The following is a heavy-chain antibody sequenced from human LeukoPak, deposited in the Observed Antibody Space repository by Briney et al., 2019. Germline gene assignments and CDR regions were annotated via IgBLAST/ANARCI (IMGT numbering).Heavy chain of an antibody. V-gene: IGHV3-64*01. CDR1: GFTFSSYG. CDR3: ARISATTSHTDY. CDR2: IAGNGGST. J-gene: IGHJ4*02. D-gene: IGHD6-25*01. Sequence: ERSLRLSCAASGFTFSSYGMHWVRQAPGKGLEYVSAIAGNGGSTYYANSVKGRFTISRDNSKNTLYLLMGSLRTEDMAVYYCARISATTSHTDYWGQGTLVTVSS.